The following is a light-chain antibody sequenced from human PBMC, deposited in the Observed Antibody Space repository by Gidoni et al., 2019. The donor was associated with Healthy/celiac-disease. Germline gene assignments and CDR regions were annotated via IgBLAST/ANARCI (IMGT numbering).Light chain of an antibody. CDR3: HQSSSFPLT. V-gene: IGKV6-21*01. J-gene: IGKJ4*01. CDR1: QSIGSS. CDR2: DAS. Sequence: EIVMTQSPAFQTVTPEEKVTITCRASQSIGSSFHCYQQKPDQSPKLLIKDASQSFSGVPSRFSGSGSGTDFTLTINSLEAEDAATYYCHQSSSFPLTFGGGTKVEIK.